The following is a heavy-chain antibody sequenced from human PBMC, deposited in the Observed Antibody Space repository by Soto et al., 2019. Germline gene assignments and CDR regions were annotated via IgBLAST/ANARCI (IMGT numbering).Heavy chain of an antibody. CDR2: VNPSGGHT. D-gene: IGHD2-21*02. CDR3: ARGGHVVVVTAALAY. CDR1: GDTFTEYY. V-gene: IGHV1-46*01. J-gene: IGHJ4*02. Sequence: QVQLMQSGAEVKKPGASVKVSCKASGDTFTEYYIHWVRQAPGQGLEWMGTVNPSGGHTTYAQHFLGRVTMTRDTSTSTIYMEMSSLTSEDTDVYYCARGGHVVVVTAALAYWGQGTLVTVYS.